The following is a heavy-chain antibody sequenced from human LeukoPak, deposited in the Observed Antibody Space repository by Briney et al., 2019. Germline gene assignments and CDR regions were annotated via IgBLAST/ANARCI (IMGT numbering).Heavy chain of an antibody. CDR2: IYPGDSDT. Sequence: GESLKISCKGSGYSFTNYWVAWVRQMSGKGLEWMGIIYPGDSDTRYSPSFQGQVTISADKSISTAYLQWSSLKASDTAMYYCARLYTRGYFDYWGQGTLVTVSS. J-gene: IGHJ4*02. D-gene: IGHD6-25*01. CDR3: ARLYTRGYFDY. CDR1: GYSFTNYW. V-gene: IGHV5-51*01.